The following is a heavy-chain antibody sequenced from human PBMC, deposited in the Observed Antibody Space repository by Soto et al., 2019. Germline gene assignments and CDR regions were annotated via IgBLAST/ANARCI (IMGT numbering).Heavy chain of an antibody. CDR3: AKGYCTNGVCYPSYYYYGMDV. Sequence: EVQLLESGGGLVQPGGSLRLSCAASGFTFSSYAMSWVRQAPGKGLEWVSAISGSGGSTYYADSVKGRFTISRDNSKNTLYLQMNSLRAEDTAVYYCAKGYCTNGVCYPSYYYYGMDVWGQGTTVTVSS. CDR1: GFTFSSYA. CDR2: ISGSGGST. D-gene: IGHD2-8*01. J-gene: IGHJ6*02. V-gene: IGHV3-23*01.